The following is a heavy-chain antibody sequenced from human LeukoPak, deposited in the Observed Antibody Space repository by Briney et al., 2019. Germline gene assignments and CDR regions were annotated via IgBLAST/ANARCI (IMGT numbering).Heavy chain of an antibody. CDR2: ISPSGTT. J-gene: IGHJ5*02. V-gene: IGHV4-4*07. CDR1: GXYTGSHY. Sequence: SETLSLTCTVSGXYTGSHYGSWIRQPAGKGLEWIGRISPSGTTHYNPSLGSRVTMSVDTSKNYFSLRLSSVTAADTAVYYCARDFYASGFYFWFDPWGQGMLVTVSS. D-gene: IGHD2/OR15-2a*01. CDR3: ARDFYASGFYFWFDP.